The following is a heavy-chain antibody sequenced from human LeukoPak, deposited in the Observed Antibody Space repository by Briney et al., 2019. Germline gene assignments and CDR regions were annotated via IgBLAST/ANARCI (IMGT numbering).Heavy chain of an antibody. CDR2: IGKDGSEK. J-gene: IGHJ4*02. CDR3: TRDIVRLQLQN. Sequence: GGSLRLSCAASGFAFPGYWMVWVRQAPGKGLEWVASIGKDGSEKAYADSVKGRFTISRDNARNSLYLQMNSLGVEDTAVYYFTRDIVRLQLQNWGQGALVTVSS. V-gene: IGHV3-7*01. CDR1: GFAFPGYW. D-gene: IGHD5-24*01.